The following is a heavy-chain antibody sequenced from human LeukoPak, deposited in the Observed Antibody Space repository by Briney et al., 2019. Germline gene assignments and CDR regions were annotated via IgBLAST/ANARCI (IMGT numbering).Heavy chain of an antibody. J-gene: IGHJ4*02. Sequence: ASVKVSCKASRYTFTSYYMHWVRQAPGQGLEWMGIINPSGGSTSYAQKFQGRVTMTRDTSTSTVYMELSSLRSEDTAMYYCARDEGGIVVVPARWGQGTLVTVSS. D-gene: IGHD3-22*01. CDR2: INPSGGST. CDR1: RYTFTSYY. V-gene: IGHV1-46*01. CDR3: ARDEGGIVVVPAR.